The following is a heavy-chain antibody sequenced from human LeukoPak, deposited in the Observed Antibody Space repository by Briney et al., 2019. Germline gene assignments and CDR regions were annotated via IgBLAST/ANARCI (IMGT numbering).Heavy chain of an antibody. D-gene: IGHD3-22*01. CDR2: IIPIFGTA. J-gene: IGHJ4*02. V-gene: IGHV1-69*05. Sequence: SVKVSCKASGGTFSSYAISWVRQAPGQGLEWMGGIIPIFGTANYAQKFQGRVTITTDESTSTAYMELSSLRSEDTAVYYCAREGHPYYDSSGYYIWGQGTLVTVSS. CDR1: GGTFSSYA. CDR3: AREGHPYYDSSGYYI.